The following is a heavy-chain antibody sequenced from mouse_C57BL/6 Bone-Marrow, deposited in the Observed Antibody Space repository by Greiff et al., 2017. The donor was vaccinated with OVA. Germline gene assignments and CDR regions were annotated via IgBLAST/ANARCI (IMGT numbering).Heavy chain of an antibody. CDR2: IWGDGST. J-gene: IGHJ4*01. CDR1: GFSLTSYG. V-gene: IGHV2-3*01. D-gene: IGHD1-1*01. CDR3: AKLEEITTVVAPSAMDY. Sequence: VHLVESGPGLVAPSQSLSITCPVSGFSLTSYGVSWVRQPPGKGLEWLGVIWGDGSTNYHSALISRLSISKDNSKSQVFLKLNSLQTDDTATYYCAKLEEITTVVAPSAMDYWGQGTSVTVSS.